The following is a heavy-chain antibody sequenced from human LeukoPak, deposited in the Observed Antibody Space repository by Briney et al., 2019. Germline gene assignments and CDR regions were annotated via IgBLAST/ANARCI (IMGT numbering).Heavy chain of an antibody. J-gene: IGHJ4*02. V-gene: IGHV3-74*01. D-gene: IGHD3-16*01. CDR2: TNLHGTAV. CDR1: GLSFSSYW. Sequence: GGSLRLSCAVSGLSFSSYWMHWVRQAPGKRLVWVARTNLHGTAVDYADSVRGRFTISRDNAKNTLFLQMNSLRAEDTAVYYCASAFTYVRLGDHWGQGTLVTVSS. CDR3: ASAFTYVRLGDH.